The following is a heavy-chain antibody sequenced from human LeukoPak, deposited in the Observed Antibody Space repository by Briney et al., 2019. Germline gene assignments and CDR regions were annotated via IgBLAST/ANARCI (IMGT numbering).Heavy chain of an antibody. CDR2: ISYDGSNK. V-gene: IGHV3-30*04. CDR1: GVTFSSCA. CDR3: AKETLGYCSGGSCYPHYYYYYMDV. D-gene: IGHD2-15*01. J-gene: IGHJ6*03. Sequence: GGSLRLSCAASGVTFSSCAMHWVRQAPGKGLEWVALISYDGSNKYYADSVKGRFTISRDNSKNTLYLQMNSLRAEDTAVYYCAKETLGYCSGGSCYPHYYYYYMDVWGKGTTVTISS.